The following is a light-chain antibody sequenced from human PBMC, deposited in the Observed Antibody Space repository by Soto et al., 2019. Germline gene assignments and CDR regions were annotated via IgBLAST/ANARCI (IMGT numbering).Light chain of an antibody. Sequence: IQMTQSPSTLSASVGDRVTITCRASQDISRWLAWYQQNPGKAPKLLIYDVSNLESGVPSRFSGSGFGTEFTLTISSLQPDDFATYYCQQYSIYWTFGQGTKWIS. CDR3: QQYSIYWT. CDR1: QDISRW. CDR2: DVS. V-gene: IGKV1-5*01. J-gene: IGKJ1*01.